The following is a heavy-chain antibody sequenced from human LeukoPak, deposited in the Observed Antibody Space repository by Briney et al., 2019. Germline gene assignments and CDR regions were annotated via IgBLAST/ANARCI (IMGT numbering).Heavy chain of an antibody. D-gene: IGHD5-12*01. J-gene: IGHJ6*04. CDR3: ARDTIVATIPYYYYGMDV. CDR2: IWYDGSNK. Sequence: PGRSLRLSCAASGFTFSSYGMHWVRQAPGKGLEWVAVIWYDGSNKYYADSVKGRFTISRDNSKNTLYLQMNSLRAEDTAVYYCARDTIVATIPYYYYGMDVWGKGTTVTASS. V-gene: IGHV3-33*01. CDR1: GFTFSSYG.